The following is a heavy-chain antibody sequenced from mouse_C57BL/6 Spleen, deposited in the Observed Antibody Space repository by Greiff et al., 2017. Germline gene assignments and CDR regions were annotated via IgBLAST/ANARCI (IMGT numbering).Heavy chain of an antibody. J-gene: IGHJ2*01. V-gene: IGHV1-26*01. CDR1: GYTFTDYY. CDR2: INPNNGGT. Sequence: VQLQQSGPELVKPGASVKISCKASGYTFTDYYMNWVKQSHGKSLEWIGDINPNNGGTSYNQKFKGKATLTVDKSSSTAYMELRSLTSEDSAVYYCARWDYGSYYFDYWGQGTTLTVSS. D-gene: IGHD1-1*01. CDR3: ARWDYGSYYFDY.